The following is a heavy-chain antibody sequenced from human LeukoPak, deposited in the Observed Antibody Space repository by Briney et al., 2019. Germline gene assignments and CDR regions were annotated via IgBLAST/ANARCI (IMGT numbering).Heavy chain of an antibody. CDR2: ISYSGST. J-gene: IGHJ4*02. Sequence: PSETLSLTCAVSGGSITSSKYFWGWIRQPPGKELELIGIISYSGSTDYNPSLKSRVTISTDTSTNQFSLELTSVTAADTAVYYCAGLGVMVLVYQFEYWGRGTPVTVSS. CDR1: GGSITSSKYF. D-gene: IGHD2-8*01. V-gene: IGHV4-39*07. CDR3: AGLGVMVLVYQFEY.